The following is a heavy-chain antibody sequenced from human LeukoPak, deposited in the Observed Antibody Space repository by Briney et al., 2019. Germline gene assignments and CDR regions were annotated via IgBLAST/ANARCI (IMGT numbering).Heavy chain of an antibody. J-gene: IGHJ4*02. D-gene: IGHD3-22*01. Sequence: SETLSLTCAVSGGSISSGGYSWSWIRQPPGKGLEWIGYIYHSGSTYYNPSLKSRVTISVDRSKNQFSLKLSSVTAADTAVYYCARGSYDSSGYYTTYFDYWGQGTLVTVSS. V-gene: IGHV4-30-2*01. CDR3: ARGSYDSSGYYTTYFDY. CDR1: GGSISSGGYS. CDR2: IYHSGST.